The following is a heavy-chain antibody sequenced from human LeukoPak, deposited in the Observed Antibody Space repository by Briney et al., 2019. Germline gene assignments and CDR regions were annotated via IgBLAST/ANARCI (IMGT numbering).Heavy chain of an antibody. V-gene: IGHV4-38-2*01. D-gene: IGHD3-22*01. CDR2: IYHSGST. Sequence: PSETLSLTCAVSGSSINSGYYWGWIRQPPGKGLEWIGSIYHSGSTYYNPSLKSQVTISVDTSKNQFSLKLSSVTAADTAVYYCARVGSYYYDSSGYYTFDYWGQGTLVTVSS. J-gene: IGHJ4*02. CDR3: ARVGSYYYDSSGYYTFDY. CDR1: GSSINSGYY.